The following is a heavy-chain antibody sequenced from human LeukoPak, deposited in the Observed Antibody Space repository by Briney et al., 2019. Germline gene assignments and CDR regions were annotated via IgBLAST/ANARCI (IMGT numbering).Heavy chain of an antibody. CDR2: IYYSGST. D-gene: IGHD3-22*01. CDR1: GGSISSSSYY. Sequence: PSETLSLTCTVSGGSISSSSYYWGWIRQPPGTGLEWIGSIYYSGSTYYNPSLKSRVTISVDTSKNQFSLKLSSVTAADTAVYYCARETNTYYYDSSGYLHDYWGQGTLVTVSS. CDR3: ARETNTYYYDSSGYLHDY. V-gene: IGHV4-39*07. J-gene: IGHJ4*02.